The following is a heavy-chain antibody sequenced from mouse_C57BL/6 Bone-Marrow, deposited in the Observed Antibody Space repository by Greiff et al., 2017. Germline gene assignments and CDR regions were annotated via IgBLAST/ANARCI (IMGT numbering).Heavy chain of an antibody. CDR2: INPNNGGT. J-gene: IGHJ4*01. Sequence: EVQLQQSGPELVKPGASVKIPCKASGYTFTDYNMDWVKQSHGKSLEWIGDINPNNGGTIYNQKFKGKATLTVDKSSSTAYMELRSLTSEDTAVYYCARKLEYYGSSYDAMDYWGQGTSVTVSS. CDR3: ARKLEYYGSSYDAMDY. V-gene: IGHV1-18*01. CDR1: GYTFTDYN. D-gene: IGHD1-1*01.